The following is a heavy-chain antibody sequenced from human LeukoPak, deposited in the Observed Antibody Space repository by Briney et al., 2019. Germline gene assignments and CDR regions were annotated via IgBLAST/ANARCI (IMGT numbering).Heavy chain of an antibody. J-gene: IGHJ4*02. CDR3: AKEKIVALTPEY. D-gene: IGHD5-12*01. V-gene: IGHV3-23*01. Sequence: GSLRLSCTASGFTFRSYAMSWVRQTPEKGLEWVSSISASGTQTYYADSVKGRFTVSRDNSQNTVYLQMNSLRAEDTALYYCAKEKIVALTPEYWGQGTLVTVSS. CDR1: GFTFRSYA. CDR2: ISASGTQT.